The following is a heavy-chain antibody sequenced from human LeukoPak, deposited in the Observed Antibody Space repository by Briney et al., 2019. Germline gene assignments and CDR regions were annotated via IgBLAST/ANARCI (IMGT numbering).Heavy chain of an antibody. CDR1: GYTFTSYD. J-gene: IGHJ5*02. CDR3: ARGRYYDFWSGYGSP. Sequence: GASVKVSCKASGYTFTSYDINWVRQATGQGLEWMGWMNPNSGNTGYAQKFQGRVTTTRNTSISTAYMELSSLRSEDTAVYYCARGRYYDFWSGYGSPWGQGTLVTVSS. CDR2: MNPNSGNT. D-gene: IGHD3-3*01. V-gene: IGHV1-8*03.